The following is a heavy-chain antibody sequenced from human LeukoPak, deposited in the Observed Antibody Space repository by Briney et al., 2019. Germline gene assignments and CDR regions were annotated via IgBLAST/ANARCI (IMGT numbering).Heavy chain of an antibody. V-gene: IGHV4-59*08. J-gene: IGHJ4*02. CDR2: IYYSGST. CDR3: ARASGGWYGLFDY. D-gene: IGHD6-19*01. CDR1: GGFSNNY. Sequence: SETVSLTCTVSGGFSNNYWSWIRQPPGKGLEWIGYIYYSGSTSYNPSLKSRVTISVDTSKNQFSLKLSSVTAADTAVYYCARASGGWYGLFDYWGQGILVTVSS.